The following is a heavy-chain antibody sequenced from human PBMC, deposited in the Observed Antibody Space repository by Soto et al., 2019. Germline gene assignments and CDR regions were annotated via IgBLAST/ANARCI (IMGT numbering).Heavy chain of an antibody. CDR1: AGTFSSYT. CDR2: IIPILGIA. Sequence: SVKVSCKAYAGTFSSYTTSWERQAPGQGLGWMGRIIPILGIANYAQKFQGRVTITADKSTSTAYMGLSSLRSEDTAVYYCARGGLRGYSGYDSTNWFDPWGQGTLVTVSS. V-gene: IGHV1-69*02. J-gene: IGHJ5*02. D-gene: IGHD5-12*01. CDR3: ARGGLRGYSGYDSTNWFDP.